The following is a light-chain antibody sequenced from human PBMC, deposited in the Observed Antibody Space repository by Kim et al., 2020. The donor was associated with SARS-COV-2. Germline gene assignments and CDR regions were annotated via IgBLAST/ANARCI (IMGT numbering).Light chain of an antibody. Sequence: VPPGQTAPTTCSGDGLWDKYVCWFQQKPGQSPVMVIYQDSQRPSGIPERFSGSNSGNTATLTIRGTQAIDEADYYCQAWDSNTGVFGSGTKVTVL. CDR1: GLWDKY. CDR2: QDS. V-gene: IGLV3-1*01. J-gene: IGLJ1*01. CDR3: QAWDSNTGV.